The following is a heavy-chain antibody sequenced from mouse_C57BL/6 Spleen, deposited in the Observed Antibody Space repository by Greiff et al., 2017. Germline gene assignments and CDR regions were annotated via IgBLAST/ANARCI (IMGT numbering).Heavy chain of an antibody. Sequence: QVHVKQPGAELVRPGSSVKLSCKASGYTFTSYWMHWVKQRPIQGLEWIGNIDPSDSETHYNQKFKDKATLTVDKSSSTAYMQLSSLTSEESAVYYCARLGRPAYFDYWGQGTTLTVSS. CDR3: ARLGRPAYFDY. D-gene: IGHD4-1*01. J-gene: IGHJ2*01. CDR1: GYTFTSYW. V-gene: IGHV1-52*01. CDR2: IDPSDSET.